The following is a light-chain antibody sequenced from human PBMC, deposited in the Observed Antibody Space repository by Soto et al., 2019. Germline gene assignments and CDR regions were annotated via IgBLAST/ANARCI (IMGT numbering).Light chain of an antibody. Sequence: EIVLTQSPATLSSFPGDRVTLSCRASQSVSSYLAWYQQKPGQAPRLLIYDASNRATGIPARFSGSGSGTEFTLTISSLEPEDFAVYYCQQRSDWDTFGPGTKVDIK. V-gene: IGKV3-11*01. CDR1: QSVSSY. J-gene: IGKJ1*01. CDR3: QQRSDWDT. CDR2: DAS.